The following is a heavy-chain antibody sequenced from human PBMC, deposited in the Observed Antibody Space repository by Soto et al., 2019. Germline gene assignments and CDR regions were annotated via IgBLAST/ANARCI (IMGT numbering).Heavy chain of an antibody. J-gene: IGHJ4*02. CDR1: GFTFSSYR. CDR3: AREGSSGLPFDY. V-gene: IGHV3-48*01. Sequence: EVQLVESGGGLVQPGGSLRLSCAASGFTFSSYRMNWVRQAPGKGLEWVSYISGSSDTIYYADSVKGRFTISRDNAKNSLYLQMNSLRAEDTAVYYCAREGSSGLPFDYWGQGTLVTVSS. CDR2: ISGSSDTI. D-gene: IGHD6-19*01.